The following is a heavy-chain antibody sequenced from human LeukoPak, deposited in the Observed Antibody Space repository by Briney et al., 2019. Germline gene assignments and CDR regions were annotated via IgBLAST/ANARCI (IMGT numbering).Heavy chain of an antibody. CDR1: GYTFTSYY. V-gene: IGHV1-2*02. Sequence: ASVKVSCKASGYTFTSYYMHWVRQAPGQGLEWMGWINPNSGGTNYAQKFQGRVTMTRDTSISTAYMELSRLRSDDTAVYYCARENRYSGYDLHYYYGMDVWGQGTTVTVSS. D-gene: IGHD5-12*01. J-gene: IGHJ6*02. CDR2: INPNSGGT. CDR3: ARENRYSGYDLHYYYGMDV.